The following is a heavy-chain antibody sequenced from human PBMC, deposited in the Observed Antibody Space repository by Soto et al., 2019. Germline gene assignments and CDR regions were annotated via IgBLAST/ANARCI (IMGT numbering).Heavy chain of an antibody. CDR2: IYYSGST. CDR3: ARADYDDYGRLV. D-gene: IGHD4-17*01. Sequence: QVQLQESGPGLVKPSQTLSLTRTVSGGSVSSGSYYWSWIRQHPGKGLEWIGYIYYSGSTYYNPSLKSRVTISVDTSKNQFSLRLSSVTAADTAVYYCARADYDDYGRLVWGQGTLVTVSS. CDR1: GGSVSSGSYY. J-gene: IGHJ4*02. V-gene: IGHV4-31*03.